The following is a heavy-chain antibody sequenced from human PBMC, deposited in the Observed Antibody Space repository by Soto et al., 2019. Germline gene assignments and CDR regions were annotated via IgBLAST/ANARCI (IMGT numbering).Heavy chain of an antibody. CDR2: ISYDGSNK. J-gene: IGHJ6*02. D-gene: IGHD5-18*01. V-gene: IGHV3-30*18. CDR1: GFTFSSYG. Sequence: QVQLVESGGGVVQPGRSLRLFCAASGFTFSSYGMHWVRQAPGKWLEWVAVISYDGSNKYYADSVKGRFTISRDNSKNTLYLQMNSLRAEDTAVYYCAKEVLPWIQLWLWGYYYYGMDVWGQGTTVTVSS. CDR3: AKEVLPWIQLWLWGYYYYGMDV.